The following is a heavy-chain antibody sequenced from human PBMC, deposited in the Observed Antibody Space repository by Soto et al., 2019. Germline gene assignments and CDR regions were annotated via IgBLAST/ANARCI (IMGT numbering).Heavy chain of an antibody. CDR2: IYPGDHET. CDR3: ARDTDSNYGY. J-gene: IGHJ4*02. CDR1: GYTFSNFW. Sequence: GESLKISCQSSGYTFSNFWIGWVRQLPGKGLEWMGIIYPGDHETRYSPSFHGKVTISADRSINTAYLQWNSLRAEDTAVYYCARDTDSNYGYWGQGTLVTVSS. D-gene: IGHD4-4*01. V-gene: IGHV5-51*01.